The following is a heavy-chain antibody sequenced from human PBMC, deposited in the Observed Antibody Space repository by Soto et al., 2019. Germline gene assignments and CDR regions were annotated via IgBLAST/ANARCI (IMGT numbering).Heavy chain of an antibody. V-gene: IGHV4-34*01. CDR1: GGSFSGYY. Sequence: PSETLSLTCAVYGGSFSGYYWSWIRQPPGKGLEWIGEINHSGSTNYNPSLKSRVTISVDTSKNQFSLKLSSVTAADTAVYYCARGKDYYGSGSYYKGYYYYGMDVWGQGTTVTVSS. CDR3: ARGKDYYGSGSYYKGYYYYGMDV. J-gene: IGHJ6*02. D-gene: IGHD3-10*01. CDR2: INHSGST.